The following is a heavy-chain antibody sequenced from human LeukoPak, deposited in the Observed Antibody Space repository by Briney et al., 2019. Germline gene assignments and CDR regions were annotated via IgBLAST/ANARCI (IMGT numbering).Heavy chain of an antibody. CDR1: GFTFSSYA. J-gene: IGHJ4*02. CDR3: AKDSSSSGWNEGANY. Sequence: SGGGVVQPGRSLRLSCAASGFTFSSYAMHWVRQAPGKGLEWVAVISYDGSNKYYADSVKGRFTISRDNSKNTLYLQMNSLRAEDTAVYYCAKDSSSSGWNEGANYWGQGTLVTVSS. D-gene: IGHD6-19*01. V-gene: IGHV3-30*04. CDR2: ISYDGSNK.